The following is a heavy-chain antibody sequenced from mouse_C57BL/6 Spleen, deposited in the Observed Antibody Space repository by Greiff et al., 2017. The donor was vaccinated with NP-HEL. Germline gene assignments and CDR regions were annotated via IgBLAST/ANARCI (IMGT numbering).Heavy chain of an antibody. V-gene: IGHV14-4*01. Sequence: VQLQQSGAELVRPGASVKLSCTASGFNIKDDYMHWVKQRPEQGLEWIGWIDPENGATEYASKFQGKATITADTSSNTAYLQLSSLTSEDTAVYYCTTYGNYEAWFAYWGQGTLVTVSA. CDR3: TTYGNYEAWFAY. CDR1: GFNIKDDY. J-gene: IGHJ3*01. D-gene: IGHD2-1*01. CDR2: IDPENGAT.